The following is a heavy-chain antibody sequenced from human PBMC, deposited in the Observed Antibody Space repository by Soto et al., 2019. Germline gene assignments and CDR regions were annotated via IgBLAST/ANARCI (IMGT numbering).Heavy chain of an antibody. Sequence: GASVKVSCKASGYTFTGYGISWVRQAPGQGLEWMGWISAYNGNTNYAQKLQGRVTMTTDTSTSTAYMELRSLRSDDTAVYYCAREGRIRGVIIDVYYYYGMDVWGQGTMVTVSS. J-gene: IGHJ6*02. V-gene: IGHV1-18*04. D-gene: IGHD3-10*01. CDR2: ISAYNGNT. CDR3: AREGRIRGVIIDVYYYYGMDV. CDR1: GYTFTGYG.